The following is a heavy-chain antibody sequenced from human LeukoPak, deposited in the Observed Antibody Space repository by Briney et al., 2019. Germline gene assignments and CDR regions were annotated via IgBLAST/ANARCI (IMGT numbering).Heavy chain of an antibody. CDR3: ARVTRLGDIGY. D-gene: IGHD3-16*01. J-gene: IGHJ4*02. CDR2: IYYSGST. V-gene: IGHV4-30-4*08. CDR1: GGSISSGDYY. Sequence: PSETLSLTCTVSGGSISSGDYYWSWIRQPPGKGLEWIGYIYYSGSTYYNPSLKSRVTISVDTSKNQFSLKLSSVTAADTAVYYCARVTRLGDIGYWGQGTLVTVSS.